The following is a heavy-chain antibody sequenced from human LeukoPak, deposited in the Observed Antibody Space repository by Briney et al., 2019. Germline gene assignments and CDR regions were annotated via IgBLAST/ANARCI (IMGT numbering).Heavy chain of an antibody. D-gene: IGHD4-23*01. CDR2: MNPNSGNT. CDR3: ASFSGGTTDDADY. CDR1: GYTFTSYY. J-gene: IGHJ4*02. Sequence: ASVKVSCKASGYTFTSYYMHWVRQAPGQGLEWMGWMNPNSGNTNYAQKLQGRVTMTTDTSTSTAYMELRSLRSDDTAVYYCASFSGGTTDDADYWGQGTLVTVSS. V-gene: IGHV1-18*04.